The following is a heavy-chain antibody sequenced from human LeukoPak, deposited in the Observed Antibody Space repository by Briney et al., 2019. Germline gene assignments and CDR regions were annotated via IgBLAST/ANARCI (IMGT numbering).Heavy chain of an antibody. Sequence: GGSLRLSCAASGFTFSSYAMSWVRQAPGKGLEWVSAISGSGGSTYYADSVKGRFTISRDNSKNTLYLKMNSLRAEDTAVYYCAKVYNSGWSKGVDYWGQGTLVTVSS. J-gene: IGHJ4*02. CDR3: AKVYNSGWSKGVDY. V-gene: IGHV3-23*01. CDR1: GFTFSSYA. CDR2: ISGSGGST. D-gene: IGHD6-19*01.